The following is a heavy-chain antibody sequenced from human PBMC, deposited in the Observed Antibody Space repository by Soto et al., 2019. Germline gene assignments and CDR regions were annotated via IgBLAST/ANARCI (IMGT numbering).Heavy chain of an antibody. Sequence: SETLSLTCTVSGGSISSYYWSWIRQPPGKGLEWIGYIYYSGSTNYNPSLKSRVTISVDTSKNQFPLKLSSVTAADTAVYYCARHLNYDFWSGYYLSDAFDICGQGTMVTVSS. V-gene: IGHV4-59*08. J-gene: IGHJ3*02. CDR3: ARHLNYDFWSGYYLSDAFDI. CDR1: GGSISSYY. D-gene: IGHD3-3*01. CDR2: IYYSGST.